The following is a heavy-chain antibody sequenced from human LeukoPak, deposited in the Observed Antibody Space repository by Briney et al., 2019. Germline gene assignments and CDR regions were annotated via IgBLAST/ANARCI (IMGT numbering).Heavy chain of an antibody. CDR1: GGSISSYY. V-gene: IGHV4-59*01. D-gene: IGHD3-22*01. CDR2: TYYSGST. J-gene: IGHJ4*02. CDR3: ARLRYDSSGYYPRIDY. Sequence: SSETLSLTCTVSGGSISSYYWSWIRQPPGKGLEWIGYTYYSGSTNYNPSLKSRVTISVDTSKNQFSLKLSSVTAADTAVYYCARLRYDSSGYYPRIDYWGQGTLVTVSS.